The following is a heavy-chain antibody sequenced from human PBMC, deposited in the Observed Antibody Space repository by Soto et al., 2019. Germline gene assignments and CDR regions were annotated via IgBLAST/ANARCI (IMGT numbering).Heavy chain of an antibody. CDR3: ARLVRYSGSYYFDY. CDR2: IYYSGST. V-gene: IGHV4-39*01. Sequence: SETLSLTCTVSGGSISSSSYYWGWIRQPPGKGLEWIGSIYYSGSTYYNPSLKSRVTISVDTSKNQFSLKLSSGTAADTAVYYCARLVRYSGSYYFDYWGQGTLVTVSS. D-gene: IGHD1-26*01. CDR1: GGSISSSSYY. J-gene: IGHJ4*02.